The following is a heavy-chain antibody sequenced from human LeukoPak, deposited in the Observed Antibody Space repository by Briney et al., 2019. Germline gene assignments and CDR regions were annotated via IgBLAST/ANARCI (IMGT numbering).Heavy chain of an antibody. Sequence: PGGSLRLSCAASGFTFSSYGMSWVRQAPGKGLEWVSAISGSGGSTYYADSVKGRFTISRDNSKNTLYLQMNSLRAEDTAVYYCAKDAMALSDCGGDCYRPYYFDYWGQGTLVTVSS. CDR2: ISGSGGST. CDR3: AKDAMALSDCGGDCYRPYYFDY. D-gene: IGHD2-21*02. J-gene: IGHJ4*02. V-gene: IGHV3-23*01. CDR1: GFTFSSYG.